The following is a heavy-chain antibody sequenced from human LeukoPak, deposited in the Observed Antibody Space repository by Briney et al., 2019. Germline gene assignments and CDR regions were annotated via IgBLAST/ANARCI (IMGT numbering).Heavy chain of an antibody. CDR2: INPNSGGT. CDR1: GYTFTGHY. Sequence: GASVKVSCKASGYTFTGHYVHWLRQAPGQGLEWMGWINPNSGGTNYAQKFQGRVTMTRDTSISTAYMELSRLRSDDTAVYYCARGYPLSTTAAGTYFQHWGQGTLVTVSS. CDR3: ARGYPLSTTAAGTYFQH. J-gene: IGHJ1*01. D-gene: IGHD6-13*01. V-gene: IGHV1-2*02.